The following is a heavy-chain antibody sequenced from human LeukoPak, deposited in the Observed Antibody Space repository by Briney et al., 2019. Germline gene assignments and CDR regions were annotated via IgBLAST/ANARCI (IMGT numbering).Heavy chain of an antibody. V-gene: IGHV3-66*02. CDR1: GFTVSSNY. D-gene: IGHD3-16*01. CDR2: IYSGGYT. J-gene: IGHJ4*02. Sequence: PGGSLRLSCKVSGFTVSSNYMSWVRQAPGKGLEWVSIIYSGGYTHYADSVKGRSAISRDSPKNTLYLQMNSLRAEDTAVYYCAGGIDYWGQGTLVTVSS. CDR3: AGGIDY.